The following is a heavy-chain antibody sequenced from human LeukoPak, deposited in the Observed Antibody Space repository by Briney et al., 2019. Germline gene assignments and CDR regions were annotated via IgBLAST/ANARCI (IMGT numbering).Heavy chain of an antibody. CDR3: ARPLGSLKEYWWFDP. D-gene: IGHD2/OR15-2a*01. Sequence: ASVKVSCTASGYSFSDYYIHWLRQAPGQGLEWMGWINPKSGGTNYAQNFQGRVTMTRDTSSTTVYMELTRPRSDDTAVYYCARPLGSLKEYWWFDPWGQGTLVTVSS. V-gene: IGHV1-2*02. J-gene: IGHJ5*02. CDR2: INPKSGGT. CDR1: GYSFSDYY.